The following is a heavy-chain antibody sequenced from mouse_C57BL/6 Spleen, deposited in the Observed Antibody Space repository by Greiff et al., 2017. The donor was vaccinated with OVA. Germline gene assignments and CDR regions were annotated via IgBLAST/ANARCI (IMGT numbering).Heavy chain of an antibody. CDR3: ARRGGYDYDEGYFDV. V-gene: IGHV1-64*01. J-gene: IGHJ1*03. Sequence: QVQLQQPGAELVKPGASVKLSCKASGYTFTSYWMHWVKQRPGQGLEWIGMIHPNSGSTNYTEKFKSKATLTVDKSSSTAYMQLRSLTSEDSAVYYCARRGGYDYDEGYFDVWGTGTTVTVSS. D-gene: IGHD2-4*01. CDR2: IHPNSGST. CDR1: GYTFTSYW.